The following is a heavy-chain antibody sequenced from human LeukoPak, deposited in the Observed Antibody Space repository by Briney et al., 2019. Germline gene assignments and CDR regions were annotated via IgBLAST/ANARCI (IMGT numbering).Heavy chain of an antibody. CDR1: GLTFSSYA. CDR2: VSGYGGRS. CDR3: AKDGGSYSANYGGAAESDS. Sequence: PGGSLRLSCAASGLTFSSYAMTWVRQAPGKGLEWVSAVSGYGGRSYYADSVKGRFTISRDNSKNTLYLQMNSLRAEDTAVYYCAKDGGSYSANYGGAAESDSWGQGTLVTVSS. J-gene: IGHJ4*02. D-gene: IGHD1-26*01. V-gene: IGHV3-23*01.